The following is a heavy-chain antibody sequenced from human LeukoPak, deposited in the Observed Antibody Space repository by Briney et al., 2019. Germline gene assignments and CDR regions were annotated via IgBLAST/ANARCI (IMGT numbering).Heavy chain of an antibody. J-gene: IGHJ6*03. V-gene: IGHV1-18*01. CDR2: ISAYYGNT. D-gene: IGHD4-17*01. Sequence: ASVKVSCKASGYTFTSYGISWVRQAPGQGLEWMGWISAYYGNTNYAQKLQGRVTMTTDTSTSTAYMELRSLRSDDTAVYYCARSFRAELTVMDYYYYMDVWGKGTTVTVSS. CDR3: ARSFRAELTVMDYYYYMDV. CDR1: GYTFTSYG.